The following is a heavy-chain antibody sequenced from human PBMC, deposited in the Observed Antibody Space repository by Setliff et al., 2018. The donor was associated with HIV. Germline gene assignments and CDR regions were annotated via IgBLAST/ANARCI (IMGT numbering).Heavy chain of an antibody. CDR3: AGLYGDHGGGY. CDR1: GGSFNTYS. CDR2: IITSLGGVT. V-gene: IGHV1-69*10. Sequence: SVKVSCKTSGGSFNTYSVSWVRQAPGQGLEWMGGIITSLGGVTKYAQKFQGRVTITADGSTDTVYMELSSLKFEDTALYYCAGLYGDHGGGYWGQGTLVTVSS. D-gene: IGHD4-17*01. J-gene: IGHJ4*02.